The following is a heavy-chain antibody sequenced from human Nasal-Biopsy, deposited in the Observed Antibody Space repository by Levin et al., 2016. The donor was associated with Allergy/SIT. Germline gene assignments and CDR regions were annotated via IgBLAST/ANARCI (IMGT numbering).Heavy chain of an antibody. Sequence: SGPTLVKPTETLTLTCTVSGFSLSQPGVGLSWIRQPPGKALEWLAHVFSDDRKAYSPSLKSRLTISKDTSKSQVVLTVANVDPVDTGSYFCVRLRYNWNAGGTHYNAFDLWGPGTMVTVSS. J-gene: IGHJ3*01. CDR3: VRLRYNWNAGGTHYNAFDL. V-gene: IGHV2-26*01. CDR2: VFSDDRK. CDR1: GFSLSQPGVG. D-gene: IGHD5-24*01.